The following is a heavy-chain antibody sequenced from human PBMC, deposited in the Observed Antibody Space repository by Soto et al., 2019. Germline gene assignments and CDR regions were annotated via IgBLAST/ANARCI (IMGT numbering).Heavy chain of an antibody. CDR1: GYTFISHG. CDR2: ISGKNGNT. D-gene: IGHD2-15*01. Sequence: QVQLVQSGVEVKKPGASVKVSCKASGYTFISHGISWVRQAPGQGLEWIGWISGKNGNTNYAQKLQGRVTLTTDTSTRTAYMELRSLRSDDTAVYYCARVSSSIVVVPDYGMDVWGQGTTVTVSS. CDR3: ARVSSSIVVVPDYGMDV. V-gene: IGHV1-18*04. J-gene: IGHJ6*02.